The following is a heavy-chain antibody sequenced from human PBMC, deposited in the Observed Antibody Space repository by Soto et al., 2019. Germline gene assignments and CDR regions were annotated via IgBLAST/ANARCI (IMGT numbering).Heavy chain of an antibody. CDR1: GGTFSSYA. Sequence: QVQLVQSGAEVKKPGSAVKVSCKASGGTFSSYAISWVLQAPGQGLEWMGGIIPIFGTANYAQKFQGRVTITADESTSTAYMELSSLRSEDTAVDYCARVVTVVKSFHYWYFDLWGRGTLVTVSS. V-gene: IGHV1-69*12. J-gene: IGHJ2*01. D-gene: IGHD2-15*01. CDR2: IIPIFGTA. CDR3: ARVVTVVKSFHYWYFDL.